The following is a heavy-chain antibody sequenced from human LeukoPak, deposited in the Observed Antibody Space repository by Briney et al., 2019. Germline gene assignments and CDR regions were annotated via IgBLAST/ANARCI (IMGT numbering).Heavy chain of an antibody. J-gene: IGHJ4*02. CDR2: ISSSGSGK. V-gene: IGHV3-23*01. CDR1: GFPFSSFP. Sequence: GGSLRLSCAAPGFPFSSFPRSWVRRAPGKGLKRVSGISSSGSGKYYTDAVKGRFTITRGSSKKTVYLQMNSLRAEDTAVYYCARGKSGYDWDYWGQGTLVSVSS. CDR3: ARGKSGYDWDY. D-gene: IGHD5-12*01.